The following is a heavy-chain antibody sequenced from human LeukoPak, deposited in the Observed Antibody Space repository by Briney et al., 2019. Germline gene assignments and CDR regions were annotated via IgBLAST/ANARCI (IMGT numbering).Heavy chain of an antibody. CDR2: IYYSGVT. V-gene: IGHV4-39*01. CDR1: GVSISSSSYY. Sequence: SETLSLTCTVSGVSISSSSYYWGWIRQPPGKGLEWIGNIYYSGVTYYNPSLKSRVAISLDTSNNQFSLKLSSVTAADTAVYYCVRMHYDTLTAYYTKYFDYWGQGTLVTVSS. J-gene: IGHJ4*02. D-gene: IGHD3-9*01. CDR3: VRMHYDTLTAYYTKYFDY.